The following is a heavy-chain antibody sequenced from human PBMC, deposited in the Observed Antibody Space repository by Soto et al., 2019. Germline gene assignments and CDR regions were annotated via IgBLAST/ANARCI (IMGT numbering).Heavy chain of an antibody. CDR2: IYHSGST. D-gene: IGHD6-19*01. CDR1: GGSISSGGYS. V-gene: IGHV4-30-2*01. Sequence: PSETLSLTCAVSGGSISSGGYSWSWIRQPPGKGLEWIGYIYHSGSTYYNPSLKSRVTISVDRSKNQFSLKLSSVTAADTAVYYCARDIPWGSSGWYGWFDPWGQGTLVTVSS. J-gene: IGHJ5*02. CDR3: ARDIPWGSSGWYGWFDP.